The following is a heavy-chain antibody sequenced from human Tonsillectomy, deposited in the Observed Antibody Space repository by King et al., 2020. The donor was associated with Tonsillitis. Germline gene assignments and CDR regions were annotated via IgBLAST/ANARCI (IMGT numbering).Heavy chain of an antibody. CDR2: IIPILGIA. D-gene: IGHD2-2*03. J-gene: IGHJ6*02. V-gene: IGHV1-69*09. Sequence: VQLVESGAEVKKPGSSVKVSCKASGGTFSSYAISWVRQAPGQGLEWMGRIIPILGIANYAQKFQGRVTITADKSASTAYMELSSLRSEDTAVYYCARELDGLYYYYGMDVWGQGTTVTVSS. CDR3: ARELDGLYYYYGMDV. CDR1: GGTFSSYA.